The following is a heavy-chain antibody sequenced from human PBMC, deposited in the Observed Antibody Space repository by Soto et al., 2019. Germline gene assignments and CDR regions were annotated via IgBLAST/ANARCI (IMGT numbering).Heavy chain of an antibody. CDR3: ARSGAAGTSPLYNWFDP. CDR1: GGSFSPYF. V-gene: IGHV4-34*01. CDR2: INHSGST. Sequence: PSETLSLTCAVYGGSFSPYFWSWIRQPPWKGLEWIGEINHSGSTNYNPSLTRRATLSVDTSKNQVSLKLTSVTAADTAVYYCARSGAAGTSPLYNWFDPWGQGTLVTVSS. J-gene: IGHJ5*02. D-gene: IGHD6-13*01.